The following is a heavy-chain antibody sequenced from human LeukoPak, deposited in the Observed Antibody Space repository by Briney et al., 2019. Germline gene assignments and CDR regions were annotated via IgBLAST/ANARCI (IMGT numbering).Heavy chain of an antibody. J-gene: IGHJ5*02. D-gene: IGHD6-19*01. Sequence: PSETLSLTCTVSGGSISSYYWSWIRQPAGKGLEWIGRIHTSGSTNYNPSLKSRVTMSVDTSKNQFSLKLSSVTAADTAVYYCARGSVAGLGAFWFDPWGQGTLVTVSS. CDR3: ARGSVAGLGAFWFDP. CDR2: IHTSGST. V-gene: IGHV4-4*07. CDR1: GGSISSYY.